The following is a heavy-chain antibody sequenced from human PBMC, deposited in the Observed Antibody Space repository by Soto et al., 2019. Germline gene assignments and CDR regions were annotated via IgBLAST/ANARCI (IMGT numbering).Heavy chain of an antibody. CDR3: AKVTYTNRHLQPFDY. J-gene: IGHJ4*02. CDR2: ISGGGGST. V-gene: IGHV3-23*01. D-gene: IGHD4-4*01. CDR1: GFTFSSYA. Sequence: EVQLLESGGGLVQSGGSLRLSCAASGFTFSSYAMGWVRQAPGKGLEWVSAISGGGGSTYYADSVKGRFTISRDNSKNTLYLQMNSLRTEDTAVYYCAKVTYTNRHLQPFDYWGQGTLVTVSS.